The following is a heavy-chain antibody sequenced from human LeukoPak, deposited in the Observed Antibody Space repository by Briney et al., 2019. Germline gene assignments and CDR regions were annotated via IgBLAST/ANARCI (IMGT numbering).Heavy chain of an antibody. J-gene: IGHJ5*02. V-gene: IGHV4-30-4*01. Sequence: SQTLSLTCTVSGGSISSGDYYWRWIRQPPGKGLEWIGYIYYSGSTYYNPSLKSRVTISVDTSKNQFSLKLSSVTAADTAVYYCARGPNYSNPRDSWFDPWGQGALVTVSS. CDR3: ARGPNYSNPRDSWFDP. CDR1: GGSISSGDYY. CDR2: IYYSGST. D-gene: IGHD4-11*01.